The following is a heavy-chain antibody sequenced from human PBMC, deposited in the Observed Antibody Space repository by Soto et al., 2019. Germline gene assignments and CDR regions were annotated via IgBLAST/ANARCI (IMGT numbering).Heavy chain of an antibody. D-gene: IGHD2-15*01. CDR3: ARVVVAATPDYYYVMDC. CDR2: IYPGDSYT. Sequence: PGESLKISCKGSGYRFTSYWIGWVRQMPGKGLEWMGIIYPGDSYTIYSPSFQGQVTISADKSITTAYLQWSSLKASDTAMYYCARVVVAATPDYYYVMDCCGQGTTVTVSS. V-gene: IGHV5-51*01. CDR1: GYRFTSYW. J-gene: IGHJ6*02.